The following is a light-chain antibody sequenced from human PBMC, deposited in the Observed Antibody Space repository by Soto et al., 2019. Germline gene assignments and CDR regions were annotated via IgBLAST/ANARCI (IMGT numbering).Light chain of an antibody. J-gene: IGKJ4*01. CDR2: GAS. V-gene: IGKV3-20*01. CDR1: QSVSSSY. Sequence: EIVLTQSPGTLSLSPGERATLSCRASQSVSSSYLAWYQQKPGQAPRLLIYGASSRATGIPDRFSGSGSGTDFTLTISRLEPEDFAVCYCQLYGTSPLTFGGGTKVDIK. CDR3: QLYGTSPLT.